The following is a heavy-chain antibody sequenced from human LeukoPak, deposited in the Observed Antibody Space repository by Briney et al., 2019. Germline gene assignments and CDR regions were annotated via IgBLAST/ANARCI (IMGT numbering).Heavy chain of an antibody. CDR2: IRYDGSNK. CDR1: GFTFSSYG. J-gene: IGHJ6*03. CDR3: AKDPSKWELLYYYYYMDV. D-gene: IGHD1-26*01. V-gene: IGHV3-30*02. Sequence: PGGSLRLSCAASGFTFSSYGMHWVRQAPGKGLEWVAFIRYDGSNKYYADSVKGRFTISRDNSKNTLYLQMNSLRAEDTAVYYCAKDPSKWELLYYYYYMDVWGKGTTVTISS.